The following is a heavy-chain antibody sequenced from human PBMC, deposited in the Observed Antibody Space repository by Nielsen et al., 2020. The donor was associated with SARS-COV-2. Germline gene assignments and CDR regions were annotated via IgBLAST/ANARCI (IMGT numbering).Heavy chain of an antibody. CDR3: AKDWGPFDYYDSSGYLYYYGMDV. V-gene: IGHV3-74*01. J-gene: IGHJ6*02. Sequence: GESLKISCAASGFTFSSYWMHWVRQAPGKGLGWVSRINSDGSSTSYADSVKGRFTISRDNSKNTLYLQMNSLRAEDTAVYYCAKDWGPFDYYDSSGYLYYYGMDVWGQGTTVTVSS. CDR1: GFTFSSYW. CDR2: INSDGSST. D-gene: IGHD3-22*01.